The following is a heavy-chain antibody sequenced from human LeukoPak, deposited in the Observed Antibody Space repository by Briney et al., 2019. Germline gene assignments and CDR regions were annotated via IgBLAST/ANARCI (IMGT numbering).Heavy chain of an antibody. Sequence: ASVKVSCKVSGYTLTELSMHWVRQAPGKGLEWMGGFDPEDGETIYAQKFQGRVTMTEDTSTDTAYMELSSLRSEDTAVYYCATDFRWGYCSSTSCSPPGYWGQGTLVTVSS. CDR2: FDPEDGET. J-gene: IGHJ4*02. V-gene: IGHV1-24*01. CDR3: ATDFRWGYCSSTSCSPPGY. CDR1: GYTLTELS. D-gene: IGHD2-2*01.